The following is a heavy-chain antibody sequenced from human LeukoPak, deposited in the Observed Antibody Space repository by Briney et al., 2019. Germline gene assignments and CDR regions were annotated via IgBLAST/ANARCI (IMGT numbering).Heavy chain of an antibody. V-gene: IGHV4-59*01. J-gene: IGHJ3*02. CDR1: GGSISSYY. CDR2: IYYSGST. CDR3: ARGPMVPLWAFDI. D-gene: IGHD2-8*01. Sequence: SETLSLTCTVSGGSISSYYWGWIRQPPGKGLEWIGYIYYSGSTSYNPSLSSRVTISVDKSKNQFSLKLSSVTAADTAVYYCARGPMVPLWAFDIWGQGTVVTVSS.